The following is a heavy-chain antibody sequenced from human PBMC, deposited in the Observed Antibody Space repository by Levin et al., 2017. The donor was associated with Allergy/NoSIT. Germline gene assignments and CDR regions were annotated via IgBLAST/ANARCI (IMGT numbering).Heavy chain of an antibody. CDR1: GFTFSSYN. CDR3: ARGGYCSGGSCYSWLYYYYGMDV. V-gene: IGHV3-21*01. Sequence: PGGSLRLSCAASGFTFSSYNMNWVRQAPGKGLEWVSSISSSSSYIYYADSVKGRFTISRDNAKNSLYLQMNSLRAEDTAVYYCARGGYCSGGSCYSWLYYYYGMDVWGQGTTVTVSS. CDR2: ISSSSSYI. D-gene: IGHD2-15*01. J-gene: IGHJ6*02.